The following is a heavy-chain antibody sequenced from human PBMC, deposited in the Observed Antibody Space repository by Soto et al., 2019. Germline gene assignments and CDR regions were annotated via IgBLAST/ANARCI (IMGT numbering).Heavy chain of an antibody. CDR1: GYTFTSYG. D-gene: IGHD3-22*01. CDR2: ITYNGDT. Sequence: VASVKVSCKASGYTFTSYGISWVRQAPGQGLEWMGWITYNGDTNYPQKLQGRVTMTADTSTSTAYMELRSLRSDDTAVYYCARAVVTSYGVFDYWGQGTLVTVSS. CDR3: ARAVVTSYGVFDY. J-gene: IGHJ4*02. V-gene: IGHV1-18*01.